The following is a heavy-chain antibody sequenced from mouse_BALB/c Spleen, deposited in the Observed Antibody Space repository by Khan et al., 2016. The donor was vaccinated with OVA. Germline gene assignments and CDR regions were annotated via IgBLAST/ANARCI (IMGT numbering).Heavy chain of an antibody. J-gene: IGHJ2*01. Sequence: VQLQQSGPELVRPGASVKISCKASGYSFTGYFRNWVMQSHGKSLEWIGRINPHIGETFYNQRFTDKATLTVNEHTSTATLELRSLTSEDSAVYYCTRSYRSDFDYWGQGTTLTVSS. CDR2: INPHIGET. D-gene: IGHD1-1*01. CDR3: TRSYRSDFDY. V-gene: IGHV1-20*01. CDR1: GYSFTGYF.